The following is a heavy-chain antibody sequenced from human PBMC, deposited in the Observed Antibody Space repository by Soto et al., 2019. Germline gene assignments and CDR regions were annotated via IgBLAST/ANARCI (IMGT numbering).Heavy chain of an antibody. D-gene: IGHD6-13*01. CDR1: GFSFSTSAVG. CDR2: IYWDDDK. J-gene: IGHJ4*02. V-gene: IGHV2-5*02. Sequence: QITLTESGPALVKPTQTLTLTCTFSGFSFSTSAVGVGWIRQPPGKALEWLALIYWDDDKRYSPFLKSRLTITKDTSTNRVVLTMTNMDLVDTGPYYCAHLYRAASGTRYYFAYWGQGTLVTVSS. CDR3: AHLYRAASGTRYYFAY.